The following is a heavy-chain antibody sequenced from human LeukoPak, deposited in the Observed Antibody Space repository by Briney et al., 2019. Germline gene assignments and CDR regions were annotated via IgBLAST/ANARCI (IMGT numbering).Heavy chain of an antibody. CDR3: ARGAYCGGDCYFGAFDI. D-gene: IGHD2-21*02. CDR2: IYHSGST. CDR1: GVSISSGGYS. V-gene: IGHV4-30-2*01. J-gene: IGHJ3*02. Sequence: SETLSLTCTVSGVSISSGGYSWSWIRQPPGKGLEWIGYIYHSGSTYYNPSLKSRVTISVDRSKNQFSLKLSSVTAADTAVYYCARGAYCGGDCYFGAFDIWGQGTMVTVSS.